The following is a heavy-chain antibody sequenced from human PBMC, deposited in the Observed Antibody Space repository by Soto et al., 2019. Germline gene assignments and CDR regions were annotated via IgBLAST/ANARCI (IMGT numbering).Heavy chain of an antibody. CDR2: LTGSGGAT. Sequence: EVQLLESGGGLVQPGGSLRLSCAASGFTFSNYAMSWVRQAPGKGLEWVSGLTGSGGATYYADSVKGRLTISNDNSNNTLYLQMNSLRAADTAVYYCAKEGSVTAALDYWGQGILVTVSS. CDR1: GFTFSNYA. V-gene: IGHV3-23*01. J-gene: IGHJ4*02. D-gene: IGHD6-13*01. CDR3: AKEGSVTAALDY.